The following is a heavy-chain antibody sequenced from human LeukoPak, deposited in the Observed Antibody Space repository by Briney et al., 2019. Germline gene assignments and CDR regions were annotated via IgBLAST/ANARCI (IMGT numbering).Heavy chain of an antibody. D-gene: IGHD3-10*01. V-gene: IGHV4-30-4*01. CDR2: IYYSGST. CDR1: GGSISSGDYY. Sequence: SETLSLTCTVSGGSISSGDYYWSWIRQPPGKGLEWIGYIYYSGSTYYNPSLKSRVTISVDTSKNQFSLKLSSVTAADTAVYYCARVGRLWFGELSHTHFDYWGQGTLVTVSS. J-gene: IGHJ4*02. CDR3: ARVGRLWFGELSHTHFDY.